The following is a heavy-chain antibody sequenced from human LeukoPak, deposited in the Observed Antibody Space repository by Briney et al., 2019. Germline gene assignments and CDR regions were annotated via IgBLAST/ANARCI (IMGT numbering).Heavy chain of an antibody. J-gene: IGHJ4*02. V-gene: IGHV3-48*02. Sequence: GSLRLSCAASGFTFSSYGMHWVRQAPGKGLEWISYISGTSSNIYYADSVKGRFTISRDNAKNSLYLQMNSLRDEDTAVYYCARKGDYHDYWGQGTLVTVSS. CDR3: ARKGDYHDY. CDR1: GFTFSSYG. CDR2: ISGTSSNI.